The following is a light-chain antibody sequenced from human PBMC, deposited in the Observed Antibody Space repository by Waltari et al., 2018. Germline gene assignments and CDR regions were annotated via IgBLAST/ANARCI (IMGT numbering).Light chain of an antibody. Sequence: QSALTQPASVSGSPGQSIPISCTGTSSDAGGYNYVSWYQQHPGKAPKLMIYEVSNRPSGVSNRFSGSKSGNTASLTISGLQAEDEADYYCSSYTSSSYYVFGTGTKVTVL. CDR3: SSYTSSSYYV. V-gene: IGLV2-14*01. J-gene: IGLJ1*01. CDR2: EVS. CDR1: SSDAGGYNY.